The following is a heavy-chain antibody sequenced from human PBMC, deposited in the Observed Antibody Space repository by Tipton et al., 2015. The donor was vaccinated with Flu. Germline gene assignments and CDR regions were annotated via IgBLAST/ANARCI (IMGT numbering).Heavy chain of an antibody. J-gene: IGHJ4*02. CDR2: ISDSGKT. CDR3: AREIGGYNYLDF. D-gene: IGHD3-10*01. CDR1: GASISSSGYY. Sequence: TLSLTCSVSGASISSSGYYWTWIRQQPGMGLEWMGYISDSGKTYYNPSPNSRVTISLDTSKNQSSLVMNSVTAADTAVYYCAREIGGYNYLDFWGQGTLVIVSS. V-gene: IGHV4-31*03.